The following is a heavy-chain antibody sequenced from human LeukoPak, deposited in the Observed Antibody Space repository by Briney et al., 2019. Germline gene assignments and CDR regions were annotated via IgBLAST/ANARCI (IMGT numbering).Heavy chain of an antibody. V-gene: IGHV3-23*01. CDR2: ISGSGGST. Sequence: GGSLRLSCAASGFTFSSYAMSWVRQAPGKGLERVSAISGSGGSTYYADSVKGRFTISRDNSKNTLYLQMNSLRAEDTAVYYCAKGSANGSGSYVVYYYMDVWGKGTTVTVSS. D-gene: IGHD3-10*01. J-gene: IGHJ6*03. CDR1: GFTFSSYA. CDR3: AKGSANGSGSYVVYYYMDV.